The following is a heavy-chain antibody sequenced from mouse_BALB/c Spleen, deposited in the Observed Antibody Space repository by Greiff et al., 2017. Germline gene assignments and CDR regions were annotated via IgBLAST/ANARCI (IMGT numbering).Heavy chain of an antibody. CDR1: GFNIKDYY. Sequence: VQLQQSGAELVRPGASVKLSCTASGFNIKDYYMHWVKQRPEQGLEWIGWIDPENGDTEYAPKFQGKATMTADTSSNTAYLQLSSLTSEDTAVYYCDGETGPCDYDAFAYWGQGTLVTVSA. D-gene: IGHD2-4*01. CDR3: DGETGPCDYDAFAY. J-gene: IGHJ3*01. CDR2: IDPENGDT. V-gene: IGHV14-4*02.